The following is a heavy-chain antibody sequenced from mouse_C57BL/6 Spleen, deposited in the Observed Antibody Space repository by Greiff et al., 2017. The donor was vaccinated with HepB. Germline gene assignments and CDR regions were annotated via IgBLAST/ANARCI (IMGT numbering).Heavy chain of an antibody. V-gene: IGHV5-17*01. D-gene: IGHD1-1*01. Sequence: EVQVVESGGGLVKPGGSLKLSCAASGFTFSDYGMHWVRQAPEKGLEWVAYISSGSSTIYYADTVKGRFTISRDNAKNTLFLQMTSLRSEDTAMYYCARSITTVVARYAMDYWGQGTSVTVSS. CDR1: GFTFSDYG. CDR2: ISSGSSTI. J-gene: IGHJ4*01. CDR3: ARSITTVVARYAMDY.